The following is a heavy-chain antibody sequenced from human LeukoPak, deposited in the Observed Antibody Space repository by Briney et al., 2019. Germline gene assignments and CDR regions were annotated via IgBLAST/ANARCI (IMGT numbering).Heavy chain of an antibody. Sequence: GGSLRLSCAASGFTFSSYAMHWVRQAPGKGLEWVSSISSSSSYIYYADSVKGRFTISRDNAKNSLYLQMNSLRAEDTAVYYCARQNTRYYGMDVWGQGTTVTVSS. D-gene: IGHD1-26*01. J-gene: IGHJ6*02. CDR1: GFTFSSYA. CDR2: ISSSSSYI. CDR3: ARQNTRYYGMDV. V-gene: IGHV3-21*01.